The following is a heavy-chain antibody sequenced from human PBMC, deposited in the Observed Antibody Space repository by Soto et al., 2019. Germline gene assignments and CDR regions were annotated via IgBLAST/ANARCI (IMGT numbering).Heavy chain of an antibody. CDR1: GYSFTTYG. Sequence: WASVKVSCKASGYSFTTYGISWVRQAPGQGLEWMGWISAYNGDTNYAQNFQGRVTMTTDTSMSIVYMELRSLRSDDTAVYYCARDGYCSGGTCYDPTLDYWGQGTLVTVSS. CDR2: ISAYNGDT. D-gene: IGHD2-15*01. V-gene: IGHV1-18*01. J-gene: IGHJ4*02. CDR3: ARDGYCSGGTCYDPTLDY.